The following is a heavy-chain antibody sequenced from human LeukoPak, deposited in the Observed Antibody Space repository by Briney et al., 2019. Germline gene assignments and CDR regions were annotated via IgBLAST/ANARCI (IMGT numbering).Heavy chain of an antibody. CDR1: GFTFSDHY. V-gene: IGHV3-72*01. CDR2: TRKKANSYTT. J-gene: IGHJ4*02. D-gene: IGHD3-22*01. CDR3: AKARDSSGYYSPPGY. Sequence: PGGSLRLSCAASGFTFSDHYMDWVRQAPGKGLEWVGRTRKKANSYTTEYAASVKGRFTISRDDSKNSLYLQMNSLKTEDTAVYYCAKARDSSGYYSPPGYWGQGTLVTVSS.